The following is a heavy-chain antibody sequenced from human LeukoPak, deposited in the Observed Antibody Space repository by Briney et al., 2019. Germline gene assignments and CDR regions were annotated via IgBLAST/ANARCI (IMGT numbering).Heavy chain of an antibody. CDR1: GFTFSSYA. CDR3: AKDSGFTYGPNGH. D-gene: IGHD3-10*01. V-gene: IGHV3-23*01. J-gene: IGHJ4*02. Sequence: GGSLRLSCAASGFTFSSYAMSWVRQAPGKGLECVSAIDRGVGSTSTYYADSVKGRFTISRDNSKNTVYLQMNSLRAEDTAVYYCAKDSGFTYGPNGHWGQGTLVTVSS. CDR2: IDRGVGSTST.